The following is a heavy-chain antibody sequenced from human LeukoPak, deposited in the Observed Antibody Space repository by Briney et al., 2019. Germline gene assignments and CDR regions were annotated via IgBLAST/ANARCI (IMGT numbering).Heavy chain of an antibody. CDR2: ITSSGTYI. J-gene: IGHJ6*03. V-gene: IGHV3-21*01. D-gene: IGHD1-26*01. CDR1: GFDFNNYN. Sequence: PGGSMRLSCAAYGFDFNNYNMNWVRQAPGKGLEWVSSITSSGTYIYYADSVKGRFTISRDNAKNSLYLQMNSLRPEDTAVYYCARDPYSGSYGDYYYYYMDVWGKGTTVTISS. CDR3: ARDPYSGSYGDYYYYYMDV.